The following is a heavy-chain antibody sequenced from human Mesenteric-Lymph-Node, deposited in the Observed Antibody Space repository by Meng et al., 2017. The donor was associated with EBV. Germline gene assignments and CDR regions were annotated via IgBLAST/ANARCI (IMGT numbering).Heavy chain of an antibody. CDR1: GGPLNRGGFY. J-gene: IGHJ5*02. Sequence: QVQLQESGPGLVKPSETLSPTCTGSGGPLNRGGFYWSWFRRPPGRGLEWIGYVYYSGSTDYNPSLKSRVTISLDTSMKHFSLMLNSVTAADTAIYYCARGKGNREGTNDEWFDPWGQGILVTVSS. D-gene: IGHD5-24*01. CDR2: VYYSGST. V-gene: IGHV4-61*08. CDR3: ARGKGNREGTNDEWFDP.